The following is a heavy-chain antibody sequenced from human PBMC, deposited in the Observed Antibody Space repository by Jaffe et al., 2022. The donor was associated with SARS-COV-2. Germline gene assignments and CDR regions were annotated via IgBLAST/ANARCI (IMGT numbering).Heavy chain of an antibody. CDR1: GGSFSGYY. Sequence: QVQLQQWGAGLLKPSETLSLTCAVYGGSFSGYYWSWIRQPPGKGLEWIGEINHSGSTNYNPSLKSRVTISVDTSKNQFSLKLSSVTAADTAVYYCARAPAHVIWFDPWGQGTLVTVSS. D-gene: IGHD2-2*01. CDR3: ARAPAHVIWFDP. J-gene: IGHJ5*02. V-gene: IGHV4-34*01. CDR2: INHSGST.